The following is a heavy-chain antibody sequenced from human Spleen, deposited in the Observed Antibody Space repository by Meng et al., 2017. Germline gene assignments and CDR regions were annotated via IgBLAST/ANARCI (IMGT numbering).Heavy chain of an antibody. J-gene: IGHJ5*02. CDR1: GFTFSGYY. CDR3: ARDPRNKGFDP. V-gene: IGHV3-11*04. CDR2: ISGSGSAI. D-gene: IGHD2/OR15-2a*01. Sequence: QVQWVEFGGGLVKPGGSLRLSCAASGFTFSGYYMTWIRQAPGKGLEWVSYISGSGSAIYYADSVKGRFTMSRDNAKNSLYLQMDSLRADDTAVYYCARDPRNKGFDPWGQGTLVTVSS.